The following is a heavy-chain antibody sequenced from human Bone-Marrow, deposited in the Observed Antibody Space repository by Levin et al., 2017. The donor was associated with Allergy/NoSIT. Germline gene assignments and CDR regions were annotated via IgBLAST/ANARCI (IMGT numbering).Heavy chain of an antibody. D-gene: IGHD3-10*01. V-gene: IGHV3-30*02. Sequence: QAGGSLRLSCAASRFTFSSHGMHWVRQAPGKGLEWVAFIWYDGSNKWYADSVKGRFTISRDNSKNTLYLQMNSLRVEDTAVYYCARERAHWAGAGEDYWGQGTLVTVS. CDR1: RFTFSSHG. J-gene: IGHJ4*02. CDR2: IWYDGSNK. CDR3: ARERAHWAGAGEDY.